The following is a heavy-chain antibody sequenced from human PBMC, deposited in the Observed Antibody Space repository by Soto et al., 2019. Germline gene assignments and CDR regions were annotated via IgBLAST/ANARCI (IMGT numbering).Heavy chain of an antibody. CDR1: GGSFSGYY. Sequence: QSQTLSLTCAVYGGSFSGYYWSWIRQPPGKGLEWIGEINHSGSTNYNPSLKSRVTISVDTSKNPFSLKLSSVTAADTAVYYCARWTWNCSGGSCYLPFDYWGQGTLVTVSS. CDR3: ARWTWNCSGGSCYLPFDY. J-gene: IGHJ4*02. CDR2: INHSGST. D-gene: IGHD2-15*01. V-gene: IGHV4-34*01.